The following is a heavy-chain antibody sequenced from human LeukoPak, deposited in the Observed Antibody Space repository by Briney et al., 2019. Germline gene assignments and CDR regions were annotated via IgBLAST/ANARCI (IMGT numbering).Heavy chain of an antibody. CDR3: ARESTAMVTFLDY. J-gene: IGHJ4*02. V-gene: IGHV4-59*12. Sequence: PSETLSLTCTVSGGSISSYYWSWIRQPPGKGLEWIGYIYYSGSTNYNPSLKSRVTISVDTSKNQFSLKLSSVTAADTAVYYCARESTAMVTFLDYWGQGTLVTVSS. D-gene: IGHD5-18*01. CDR1: GGSISSYY. CDR2: IYYSGST.